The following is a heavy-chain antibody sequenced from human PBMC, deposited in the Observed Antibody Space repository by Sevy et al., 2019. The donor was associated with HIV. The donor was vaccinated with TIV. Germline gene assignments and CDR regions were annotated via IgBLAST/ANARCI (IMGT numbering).Heavy chain of an antibody. CDR1: GGSVSSGSYY. CDR3: ASIERHCTNGVCSHFDY. V-gene: IGHV4-61*01. D-gene: IGHD2-8*01. J-gene: IGHJ4*02. CDR2: IYYSGST. Sequence: SETLSLTCTVSGGSVSSGSYYWSWIRQPPGKGLEWIGYIYYSGSTNYNPSLKSRVTISVDTSKNQFSLKLSSVTAAETAVYYCASIERHCTNGVCSHFDYWGQGTLVTVSS.